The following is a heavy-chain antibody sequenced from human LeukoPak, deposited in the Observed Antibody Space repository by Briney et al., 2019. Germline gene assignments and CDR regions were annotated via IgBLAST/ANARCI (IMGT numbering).Heavy chain of an antibody. CDR3: AKGQIVPVAMLDY. CDR1: GFTFSSYS. V-gene: IGHV3-48*01. CDR2: ISSSSSTI. D-gene: IGHD2-2*01. Sequence: GGSLRLSCAASGFTFSSYSVNWVRQAPGKGLEWVSYISSSSSTIYYADSVKGRFTISRDNAKNSLYLQMNSLRAEDTALYYCAKGQIVPVAMLDYWGQGTLVTVSS. J-gene: IGHJ4*02.